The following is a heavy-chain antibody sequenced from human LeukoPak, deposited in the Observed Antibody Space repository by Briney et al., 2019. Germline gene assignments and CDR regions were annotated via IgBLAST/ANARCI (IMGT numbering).Heavy chain of an antibody. V-gene: IGHV1-69*04. D-gene: IGHD6-25*01. CDR1: GYTFTSYG. CDR2: IIPILGIA. J-gene: IGHJ4*02. Sequence: AASVKVSCKASGYTFTSYGISWVRQAPGQGLEWMGRIIPILGIANYAQKFQGRVTITADKSTSTAYMELSSLRSEDTAVYYCARESIAAEIDYWGQGTLVTVSS. CDR3: ARESIAAEIDY.